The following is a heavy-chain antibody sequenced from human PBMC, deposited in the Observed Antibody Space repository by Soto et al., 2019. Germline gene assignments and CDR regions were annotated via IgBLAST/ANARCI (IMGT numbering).Heavy chain of an antibody. CDR1: GGSFSGYY. Sequence: QVQLQQWGAGLLKPSETLSLTCAVYGGSFSGYYWSWIRQPPGKGLEWIGEINHSGSTNYNPSLKGRVTISVDTSKNQFSLKLSSVAGADTAVYYCARVVMITVGGVIGTSGFDYWGQGTLVTVSS. CDR2: INHSGST. V-gene: IGHV4-34*01. J-gene: IGHJ4*02. D-gene: IGHD3-16*02. CDR3: ARVVMITVGGVIGTSGFDY.